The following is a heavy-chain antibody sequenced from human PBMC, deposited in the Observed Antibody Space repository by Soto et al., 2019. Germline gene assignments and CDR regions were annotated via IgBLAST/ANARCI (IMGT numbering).Heavy chain of an antibody. CDR2: VSAYNGNA. J-gene: IGHJ6*02. V-gene: IGHV1-18*01. CDR1: GYTFTSYF. Sequence: VKVYCQASGYTFTSYFITWVRQAPGQGLEWMGWVSAYNGNANYAQTLYGRVTMTTDTSTSTAYMELRSLRFDDTAVYYCARQNYYSGMDVWGQGTTVTVSS. CDR3: ARQNYYSGMDV.